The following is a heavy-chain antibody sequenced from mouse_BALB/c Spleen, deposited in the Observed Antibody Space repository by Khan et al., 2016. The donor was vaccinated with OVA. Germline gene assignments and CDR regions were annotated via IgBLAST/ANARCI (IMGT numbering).Heavy chain of an antibody. CDR1: GFTFTNYG. J-gene: IGHJ4*01. V-gene: IGHV9-3-1*01. CDR2: INTYTGAP. CDR3: ARVGYNGTMGC. D-gene: IGHD2-2*01. Sequence: QIQLVQSGPELKKPGETVQISCKASGFTFTNYGMNWVKQAPGKGLKWMGWINTYTGAPTFADDFKGRFAFSLETSASTAYLQINSLKYEDTATYYCARVGYNGTMGCWGQGTSVTVSS.